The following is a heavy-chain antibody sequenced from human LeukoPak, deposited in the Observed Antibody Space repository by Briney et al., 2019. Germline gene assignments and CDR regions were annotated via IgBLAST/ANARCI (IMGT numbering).Heavy chain of an antibody. CDR3: ASHSSGYYGAFDI. J-gene: IGHJ3*02. V-gene: IGHV4-59*08. CDR1: GGSISSYY. CDR2: IYYSGST. Sequence: PSETLSLTCIVSGGSISSYYWSWIRQPPGKGLEWIGYIYYSGSTNYNPSLKSRVTISVDTSKNQFSLKLSSVTAADTAVYYCASHSSGYYGAFDIWGQGTMVTVSS. D-gene: IGHD3-22*01.